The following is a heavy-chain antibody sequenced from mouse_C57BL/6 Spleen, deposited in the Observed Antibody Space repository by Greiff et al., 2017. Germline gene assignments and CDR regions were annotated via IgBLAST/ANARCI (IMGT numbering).Heavy chain of an antibody. CDR2: IYPGGGYT. Sequence: QVQLQQSGAELVRPGTSVEMSCKASGYTFTNYWIGWAKQRPGHGLEWIGDIYPGGGYTNYNEKFKGKATLTADKSSSTAYMQFSSLTSEDSAIYYCAREGYYAMDYWGQGTSVTVSS. J-gene: IGHJ4*01. V-gene: IGHV1-63*01. CDR3: AREGYYAMDY. CDR1: GYTFTNYW.